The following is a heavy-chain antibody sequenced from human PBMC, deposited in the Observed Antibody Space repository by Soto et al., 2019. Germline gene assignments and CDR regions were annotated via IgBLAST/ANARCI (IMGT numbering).Heavy chain of an antibody. V-gene: IGHV1-69*08. CDR3: AREAEQYRDYYGSGSHFWFDP. J-gene: IGHJ5*02. CDR1: GGTFSSYT. CDR2: IIPILGIA. D-gene: IGHD3-10*01. Sequence: QVQLVQSGAEVKKPGSSVKVSCKASGGTFSSYTISWVRQAPGQGLEWMGRIIPILGIANYAQKFQGRVTITADKSTSTAYMELSSLRSEDTAVDYCAREAEQYRDYYGSGSHFWFDPWGQGTLVTVSS.